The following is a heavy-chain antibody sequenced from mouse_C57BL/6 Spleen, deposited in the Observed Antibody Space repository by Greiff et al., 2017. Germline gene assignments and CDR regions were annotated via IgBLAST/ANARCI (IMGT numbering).Heavy chain of an antibody. V-gene: IGHV1-69*01. J-gene: IGHJ2*01. D-gene: IGHD3-3*01. Sequence: QVQLQQPGAELVMPGASVKLSCKASGYTFTSYWMHWVKQRPGQGLEWIGEIDPSDSYTNYNQKFKGQSTLTVDKSSSTAYMQLSSLTSEDSAVYYCARGTAQCDYRGQGTTLTVSS. CDR3: ARGTAQCDY. CDR1: GYTFTSYW. CDR2: IDPSDSYT.